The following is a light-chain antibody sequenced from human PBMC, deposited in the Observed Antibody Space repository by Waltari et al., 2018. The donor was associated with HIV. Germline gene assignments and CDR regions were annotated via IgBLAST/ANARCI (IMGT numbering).Light chain of an antibody. CDR3: QQAHSFSLT. CDR1: QPITNL. CDR2: SAS. J-gene: IGKJ4*01. Sequence: DTHLTQSPSSVSASVGDRVTITCRASQPITNLLAWYQQKPAQAPKLLIYSASNLQSGVPSRFTGTGSGTDFSLTINNLQPEDFATYYCQQAHSFSLTFGGGTKLEVK. V-gene: IGKV1-12*01.